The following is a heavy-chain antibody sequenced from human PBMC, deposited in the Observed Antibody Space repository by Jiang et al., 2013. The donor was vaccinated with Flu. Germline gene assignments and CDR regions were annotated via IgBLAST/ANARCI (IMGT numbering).Heavy chain of an antibody. D-gene: IGHD2-15*01. Sequence: VQLVESGGGLIQPGGSLRLSCAASGITVRSNYMNWVRQAPGKGLEWVSVIYSGGSTFYADSVKGRFTISRDNSKNTLSLQMNSLRADDTAVYFCARATPGYCSGGTCPLTEFDYWGQGTLVSVSS. CDR3: ARATPGYCSGGTCPLTEFDY. J-gene: IGHJ4*02. CDR1: GITVRSNY. V-gene: IGHV3-53*01. CDR2: IYSGGST.